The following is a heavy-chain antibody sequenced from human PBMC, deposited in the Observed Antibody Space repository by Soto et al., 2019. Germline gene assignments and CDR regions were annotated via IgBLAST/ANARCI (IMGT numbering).Heavy chain of an antibody. J-gene: IGHJ3*02. CDR1: GLTFSIAW. D-gene: IGHD1-1*01. CDR2: IKNNADGGTT. Sequence: EEQLVESGGGLVKRGGSLRLSCAASGLTFSIAWLSWVSQAPGKGLEWVGRIKNNADGGTTDNVAPVKDRFTISRDDSKSTLYLQMNSLQTEVTAMYYCTSMNDRDAFDIWGQGTMVTVSS. V-gene: IGHV3-15*01. CDR3: TSMNDRDAFDI.